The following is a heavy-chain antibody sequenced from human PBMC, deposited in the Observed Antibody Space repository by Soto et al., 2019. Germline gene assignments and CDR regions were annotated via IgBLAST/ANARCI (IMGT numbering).Heavy chain of an antibody. CDR3: ARRGGALGY. J-gene: IGHJ4*02. CDR1: GFTFSSYA. D-gene: IGHD3-16*01. V-gene: IGHV3-23*01. CDR2: ITGSGSTT. Sequence: EVQLMESGGGLVQPGRSLRLSCAASGFTFSSYAMSWVRQAPGKGLEWVSVITGSGSTTYYADSVKGRFTISRDNSKNTLYLQMNSLRAEDTAVYYCARRGGALGYWGQGTLVTVSS.